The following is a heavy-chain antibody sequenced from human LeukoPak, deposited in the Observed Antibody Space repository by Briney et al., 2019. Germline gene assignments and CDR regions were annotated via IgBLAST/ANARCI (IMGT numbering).Heavy chain of an antibody. V-gene: IGHV1-2*02. Sequence: ASVKVSCKASGYTFTGYYMHWVRQAPGQGLEWMGWINPNSGGTNYAQKFQGRVTITADESTSTAYMELSSLRSEDTAVYYCARNYYDSSGYYLSWGQGTLVTVSS. J-gene: IGHJ4*02. D-gene: IGHD3-22*01. CDR1: GYTFTGYY. CDR2: INPNSGGT. CDR3: ARNYYDSSGYYLS.